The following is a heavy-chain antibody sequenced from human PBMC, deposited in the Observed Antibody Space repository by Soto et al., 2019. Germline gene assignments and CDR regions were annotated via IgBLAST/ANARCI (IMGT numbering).Heavy chain of an antibody. J-gene: IGHJ6*02. CDR2: ISYDGGSNK. Sequence: QVPLVESGGGVVQPGRSLRLSCAASGFTFSSYAMHWVRQAPGEGLEWVAVISYDGGSNKYYADSVKGRFTISRDNSRNTLYLQMNGLRAEDTAVYYCARVVATITDYYYGMDVWGQGTTVTVSS. V-gene: IGHV3-30-3*01. D-gene: IGHD5-12*01. CDR1: GFTFSSYA. CDR3: ARVVATITDYYYGMDV.